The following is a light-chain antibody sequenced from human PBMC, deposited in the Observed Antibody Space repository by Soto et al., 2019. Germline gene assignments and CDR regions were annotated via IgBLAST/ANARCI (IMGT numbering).Light chain of an antibody. J-gene: IGLJ1*01. CDR1: SSDVGGYNY. CDR3: SSYAGSTYV. V-gene: IGLV2-8*01. Sequence: QSALTQPPSASGSPGQSVTISCTGTSSDVGGYNYVSWYQQHPDKAPKLIIYEVSKRPSGVPDRFSGSKSGNTASLTVSGLQAEDEADYYCSSYAGSTYVFGTGTKVTVL. CDR2: EVS.